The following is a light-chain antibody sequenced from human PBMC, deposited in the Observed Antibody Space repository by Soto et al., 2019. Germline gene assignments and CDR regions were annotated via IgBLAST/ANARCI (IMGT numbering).Light chain of an antibody. Sequence: QSVLTQPASVSGSPGQSITISCTGTTTDVGGYNYVSWYQQHPDKAPKLIIYEVSNRPSGVSNRFSGSKSGNTASLTISGLQAEDEADYYCSSYTSTLYGFATGTKVTVL. CDR3: SSYTSTLYG. CDR1: TTDVGGYNY. J-gene: IGLJ1*01. CDR2: EVS. V-gene: IGLV2-14*01.